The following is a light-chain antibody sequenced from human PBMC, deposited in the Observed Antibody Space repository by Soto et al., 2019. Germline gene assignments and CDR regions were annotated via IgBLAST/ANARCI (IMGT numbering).Light chain of an antibody. CDR3: SSYTSKSSLI. V-gene: IGLV2-14*01. CDR1: MRDVGAYNL. CDR2: EVR. Sequence: SALTQPASVSGSPGQSITISCAGTMRDVGAYNLVSWYQQHPGRAPQLIIYEVRNRPSGISFRFSGSKSGNTASLTISGLQAEVEADYYCSSYTSKSSLIFGGGTKLTVL. J-gene: IGLJ2*01.